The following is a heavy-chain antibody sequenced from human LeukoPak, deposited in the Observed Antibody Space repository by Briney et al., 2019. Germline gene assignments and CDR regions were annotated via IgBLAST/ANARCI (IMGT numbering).Heavy chain of an antibody. J-gene: IGHJ4*02. V-gene: IGHV4-28*01. D-gene: IGHD4-23*01. CDR3: ARSHYGGNLDYFDY. CDR2: IYYSGST. CDR1: GYSISSSNW. Sequence: SDTLSLTCAVSGYSISSSNWWGWIRQPPGKGLEWIGSIYYSGSTYYNPSLKSRVTMSVDTSKNQFSLKLSSVTAVDTAVYYCARSHYGGNLDYFDYWGQGTLVTVSS.